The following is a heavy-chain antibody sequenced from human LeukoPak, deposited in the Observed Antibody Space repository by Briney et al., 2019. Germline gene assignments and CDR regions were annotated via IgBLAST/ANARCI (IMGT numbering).Heavy chain of an antibody. Sequence: SSETLSLTCTVSGGSISRSDHFWTWIRQPPGKGLEWIGYIYYSGNTYYHPSLKSRITISIDTSKNQFSLKLSSVTSADTAVYYCARATYFYGSGRYQKDNWFDSWVQGTLVTVSS. D-gene: IGHD3-10*01. CDR2: IYYSGNT. CDR3: ARATYFYGSGRYQKDNWFDS. V-gene: IGHV4-30-4*01. J-gene: IGHJ5*01. CDR1: GGSISRSDHF.